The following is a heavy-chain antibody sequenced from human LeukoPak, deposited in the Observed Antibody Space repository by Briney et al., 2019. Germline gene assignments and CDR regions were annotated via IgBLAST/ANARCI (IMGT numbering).Heavy chain of an antibody. CDR3: SREWGNGNDLRPDS. V-gene: IGHV3-49*03. Sequence: GGSLRLSCTSSGFTFREFAVSWFRQAPGKGLEWIGFIRSSIYGGTPKAAASVKGRFIFSRDDSKGVAYLRMNSLKTDDTAVYYCSREWGNGNDLRPDSWGEGTLVTVSS. J-gene: IGHJ4*02. CDR2: IRSSIYGGTP. CDR1: GFTFREFA. D-gene: IGHD1-1*01.